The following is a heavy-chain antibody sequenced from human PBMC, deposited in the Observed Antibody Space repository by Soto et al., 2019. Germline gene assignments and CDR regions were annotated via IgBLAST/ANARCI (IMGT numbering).Heavy chain of an antibody. CDR1: GGTFSSYA. Sequence: SVKVSCKASGGTFSSYAISWVRQAPGQGLEWMGGIIPIFGTANYAQKFQGRVTITADKSTSTAYMELSSLRSEDTAVYYCARGAYDSSGYYPGGYYYYGMDVWGQGTTVTVSS. CDR3: ARGAYDSSGYYPGGYYYYGMDV. CDR2: IIPIFGTA. J-gene: IGHJ6*02. V-gene: IGHV1-69*06. D-gene: IGHD3-22*01.